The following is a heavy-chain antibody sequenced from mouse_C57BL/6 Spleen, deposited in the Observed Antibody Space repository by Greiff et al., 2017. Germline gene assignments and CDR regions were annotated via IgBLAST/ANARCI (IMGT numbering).Heavy chain of an antibody. J-gene: IGHJ2*01. D-gene: IGHD1-1*01. CDR2: ISYDGSN. V-gene: IGHV3-6*01. Sequence: EVQVVESGPGLVKPSQSLSLTCSVTGYSITSGYYWNWIRQFPGNKLEWMGYISYDGSNNYNPSLKNRISITRDTSKNQFFLKLNSVTTEDTATYYCAREEAYYGSRGYFDYWGQGTTLTVSS. CDR1: GYSITSGYY. CDR3: AREEAYYGSRGYFDY.